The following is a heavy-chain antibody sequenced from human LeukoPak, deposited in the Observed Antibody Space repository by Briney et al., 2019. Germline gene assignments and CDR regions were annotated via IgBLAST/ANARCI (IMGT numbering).Heavy chain of an antibody. CDR2: ISSSSSYI. Sequence: GGSLRLSCAASGFTFSSYSMNWVRQAPGKGLEWVSSISSSSSYIYYADSVKGRFTISRDNARNSLYLQMNSLRAEDTAVYYCARPRGGYYYYGMDVWGQGTTVTVSS. V-gene: IGHV3-21*01. CDR1: GFTFSSYS. J-gene: IGHJ6*02. D-gene: IGHD3-10*01. CDR3: ARPRGGYYYYGMDV.